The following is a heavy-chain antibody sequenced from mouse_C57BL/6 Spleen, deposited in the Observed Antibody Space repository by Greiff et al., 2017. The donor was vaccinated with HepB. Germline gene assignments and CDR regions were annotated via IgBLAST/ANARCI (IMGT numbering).Heavy chain of an antibody. CDR2: ISYDGSN. Sequence: EVQLQQSGPGLVKPSQSLSLTCSVTGYSITSGYYWNWIRQFPGNKLEWMGYISYDGSNNYNPSLKNRISITRDTSKNQFFLKLNSVTTEDTATYYCAASYAGYFDVWGTGTTVTVSS. CDR1: GYSITSGYY. V-gene: IGHV3-6*01. CDR3: AASYAGYFDV. D-gene: IGHD6-1*01. J-gene: IGHJ1*03.